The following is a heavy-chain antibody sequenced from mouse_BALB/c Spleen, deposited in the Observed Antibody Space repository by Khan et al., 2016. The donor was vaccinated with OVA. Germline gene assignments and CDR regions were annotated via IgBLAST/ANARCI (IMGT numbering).Heavy chain of an antibody. D-gene: IGHD2-4*01. CDR3: ARKDYYDYDPFPY. CDR1: GYSITSEYA. CDR2: INYSGNT. J-gene: IGHJ3*01. Sequence: VQLQESGPGLVKPSQSLFLTYTVTGYSITSEYAWNWIRQFPGNKLEWMGYINYSGNTRFNPSLKSRTSITRDTSKNQFFLQLNSVTTEDTATYYCARKDYYDYDPFPYWGQGTLVTVSA. V-gene: IGHV3-2*02.